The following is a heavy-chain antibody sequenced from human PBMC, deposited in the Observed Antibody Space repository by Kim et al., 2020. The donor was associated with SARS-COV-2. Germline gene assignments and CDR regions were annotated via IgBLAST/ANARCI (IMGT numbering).Heavy chain of an antibody. D-gene: IGHD6-19*01. CDR3: ARGGAVGGSFDY. Sequence: YSAHSVKGRFTISRDKAKNSLYMQMTSLRAEDTAVYYCARGGAVGGSFDYWGQGTLVTVSS. J-gene: IGHJ4*02. V-gene: IGHV3-21*01.